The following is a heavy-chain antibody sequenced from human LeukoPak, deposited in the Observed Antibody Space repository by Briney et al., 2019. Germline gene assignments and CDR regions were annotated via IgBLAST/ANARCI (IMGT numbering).Heavy chain of an antibody. Sequence: KSSETLSLTCTVSGGSISSYYWSWIRQPPGKGLEWIGYIYYSGSTNYNPSLKSRVTISVDTSKNQFSLKLSPVTAADTAVYYCARNPSVRSDSFWFDPWGQGTLVTVSS. V-gene: IGHV4-59*01. CDR3: ARNPSVRSDSFWFDP. J-gene: IGHJ5*02. CDR2: IYYSGST. CDR1: GGSISSYY. D-gene: IGHD3-16*02.